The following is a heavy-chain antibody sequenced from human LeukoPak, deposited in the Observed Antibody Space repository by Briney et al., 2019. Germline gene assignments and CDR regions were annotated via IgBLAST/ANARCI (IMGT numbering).Heavy chain of an antibody. CDR3: AKVIVVPAADS. CDR2: ISYDGSNK. Sequence: PGGSLRLSCAASGFTFSSYGMHWVRQAPGKGLEWVAVISYDGSNKYYADSVKGRFTISRDNSKNTLYLQMNSLRAEDTAVYYCAKVIVVPAADSWGQGTLVTVSS. V-gene: IGHV3-30*18. CDR1: GFTFSSYG. D-gene: IGHD2-2*01. J-gene: IGHJ5*01.